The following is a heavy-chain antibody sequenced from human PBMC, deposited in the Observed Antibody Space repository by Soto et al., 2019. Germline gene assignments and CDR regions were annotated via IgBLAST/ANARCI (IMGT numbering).Heavy chain of an antibody. J-gene: IGHJ4*02. V-gene: IGHV1-69*01. CDR2: IIPIFGTA. Sequence: QVQLVQSGAEVKKPGSSVKVSCKASGGTFSSYAFIWVRQAPGQGLEWMGGIIPIFGTANYAQKFQGRVTITADESTSTAYMELSSLRSEDTSVYYFARVTYYYDSSGYFLDYWGQGTLVTVSS. CDR3: ARVTYYYDSSGYFLDY. D-gene: IGHD3-22*01. CDR1: GGTFSSYA.